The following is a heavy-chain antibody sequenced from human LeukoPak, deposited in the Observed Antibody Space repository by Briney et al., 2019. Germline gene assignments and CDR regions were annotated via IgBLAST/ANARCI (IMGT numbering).Heavy chain of an antibody. D-gene: IGHD1-26*01. CDR3: ARALDPGWELLPDYMDV. CDR1: GGSISSGSYY. J-gene: IGHJ6*03. Sequence: PSQTLSLTCTVSGGSISSGSYYWSWIRQPAGKGLEWIGRIYTSGSTNYNPPLKSRVTISVDTSKNQFSLKLSSVTAADTAVYYCARALDPGWELLPDYMDVWGKGTTVTVSS. V-gene: IGHV4-61*02. CDR2: IYTSGST.